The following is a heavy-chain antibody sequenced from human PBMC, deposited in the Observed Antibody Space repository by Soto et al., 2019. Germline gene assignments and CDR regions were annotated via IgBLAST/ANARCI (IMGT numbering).Heavy chain of an antibody. Sequence: TLSLTCAVSGGSISSSNWWSWVRQPPGKGLEWIGEIYHSGSTNYNPSLKSRVTISADKSKNQSSLKLSSVTAADTAVYYCARMGSDDYVWGSYRYYYYYGMDVWGQGTTVTVSS. CDR1: GGSISSSNW. D-gene: IGHD3-16*02. CDR3: ARMGSDDYVWGSYRYYYYYGMDV. CDR2: IYHSGST. V-gene: IGHV4-4*02. J-gene: IGHJ6*02.